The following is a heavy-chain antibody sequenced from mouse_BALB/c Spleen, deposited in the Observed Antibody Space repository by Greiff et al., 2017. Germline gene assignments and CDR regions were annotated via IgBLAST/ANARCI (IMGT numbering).Heavy chain of an antibody. CDR2: ISYSGST. CDR1: GYSITSDYA. J-gene: IGHJ4*01. D-gene: IGHD2-2*01. V-gene: IGHV3-2*02. CDR3: ASHYGSLYYYAMDY. Sequence: EVKLQESGPGLVKPSQSLSLTCTVTGYSITSDYAWNWIRQFPGNKLEWMGYISYSGSTSYNPSLKSRISITRDTSKNQFFLQLNSVTTEDTATYYGASHYGSLYYYAMDYWGQGTSVTVSS.